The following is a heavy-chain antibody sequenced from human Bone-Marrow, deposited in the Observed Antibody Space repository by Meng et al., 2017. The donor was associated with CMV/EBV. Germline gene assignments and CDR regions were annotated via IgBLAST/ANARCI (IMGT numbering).Heavy chain of an antibody. CDR1: GFTFGDYA. CDR2: IRSKAYGGTK. CDR3: TRHGYDFWRGPDQI. D-gene: IGHD3-3*01. J-gene: IGHJ4*02. V-gene: IGHV3-49*04. Sequence: GEALKISCTAPGFTFGDYAMSWVRQAPGKGLEWVGCIRSKAYGGTKEYAASVKGRFTISRDDSKSLAYLQMNSLKREGTAVYYCTRHGYDFWRGPDQIWGQGTLVTVSS.